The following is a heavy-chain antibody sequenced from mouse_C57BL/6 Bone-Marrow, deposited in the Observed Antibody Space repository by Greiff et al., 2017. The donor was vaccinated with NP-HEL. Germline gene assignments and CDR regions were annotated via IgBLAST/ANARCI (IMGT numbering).Heavy chain of an antibody. CDR2: ISSGGDYI. CDR1: GFTFSSYA. Sequence: EVKVVESGEGLVKPGGSLKLSCAASGFTFSSYAMSWVRQTPEKRLEWVAYISSGGDYIYYADTVKGRFTITRENAMNTLYLQMSSLKSEDTAMYYCTRDDRQLKGFAYWGQGTLVTVSA. CDR3: TRDDRQLKGFAY. J-gene: IGHJ3*01. V-gene: IGHV5-9-1*02. D-gene: IGHD3-2*02.